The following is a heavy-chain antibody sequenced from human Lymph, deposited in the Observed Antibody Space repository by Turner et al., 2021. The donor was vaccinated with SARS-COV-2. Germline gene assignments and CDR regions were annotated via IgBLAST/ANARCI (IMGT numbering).Heavy chain of an antibody. CDR3: ATLKSNWKILTGRYYFDF. J-gene: IGHJ4*02. CDR2: FDPEDGET. V-gene: IGHV1-24*01. Sequence: QVQLVQSGAEVKKPGASVTVSCKVSGYTLTELSIHWVRPAPGKGLEWMGGFDPEDGETIYAQKFQGRVTMTEDTSTDTAYMELSSLRSEDTAVYYCATLKSNWKILTGRYYFDFWGQGTLVTVSS. CDR1: GYTLTELS. D-gene: IGHD1-1*01.